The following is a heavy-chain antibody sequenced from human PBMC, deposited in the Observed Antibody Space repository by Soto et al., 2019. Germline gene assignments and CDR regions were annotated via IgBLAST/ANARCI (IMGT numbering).Heavy chain of an antibody. V-gene: IGHV5-51*01. J-gene: IGHJ4*01. CDR1: GHSFVTHW. CDR2: IYPGDSET. D-gene: IGHD5-12*01. Sequence: PGESLKISCKASGHSFVTHWIGWVRQMPGKDLEWMGIIYPGDSETRYSPAFQGQVTISADKSIITAYLQWSSLKASDTAMYYCASTINGYFDYWGQGSLVTVSS. CDR3: ASTINGYFDY.